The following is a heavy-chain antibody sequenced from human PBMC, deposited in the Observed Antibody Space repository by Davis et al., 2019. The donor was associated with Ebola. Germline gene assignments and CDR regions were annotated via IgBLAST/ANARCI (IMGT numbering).Heavy chain of an antibody. CDR2: INPSGGST. V-gene: IGHV1-46*01. J-gene: IGHJ6*02. D-gene: IGHD4-17*01. CDR3: ARDRGPLGDYDYYYYGMDV. CDR1: GYTFTSNY. Sequence: ASVKVSCKASGYTFTSNYMHWVRQAPGQGLEWLGIINPSGGSTSYAQKFQGRVTMTRDTSTSTVYMELSSLRSEDTAVYYCARDRGPLGDYDYYYYGMDVWGQGTTVTVSS.